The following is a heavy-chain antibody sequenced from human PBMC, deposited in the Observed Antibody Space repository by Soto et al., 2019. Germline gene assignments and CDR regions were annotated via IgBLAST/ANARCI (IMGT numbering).Heavy chain of an antibody. CDR3: AKAYKPEDIVLMVYAKYHYYSGMDV. Sequence: QVQLVESGEGLVKPGGSLRLSCAASGFTFSDYYMSWIRQAQGKGLEWVSYISSSSSYTNYADSVKGRFTISRDNAKNSLYLQMNSLRAEDTAVYYCAKAYKPEDIVLMVYAKYHYYSGMDVWGQGTTVTVAS. CDR2: ISSSSSYT. J-gene: IGHJ6*02. CDR1: GFTFSDYY. V-gene: IGHV3-11*06. D-gene: IGHD2-8*01.